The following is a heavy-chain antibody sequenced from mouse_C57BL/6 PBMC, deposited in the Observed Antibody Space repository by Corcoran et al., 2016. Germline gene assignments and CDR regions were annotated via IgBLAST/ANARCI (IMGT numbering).Heavy chain of an antibody. CDR3: ARDYGSRWYFDV. Sequence: QIQLVQSGPELKKPGETVKISCKASGYTFTTYGMSWVKQAPGKGLKWMGWINTYSGVPTYADDFKGRFAFSLETSASTAYLQINNLKNEDTATYFCARDYGSRWYFDVGGTGTTVTVSS. V-gene: IGHV9-3*01. D-gene: IGHD1-1*01. J-gene: IGHJ1*03. CDR1: GYTFTTYG. CDR2: INTYSGVP.